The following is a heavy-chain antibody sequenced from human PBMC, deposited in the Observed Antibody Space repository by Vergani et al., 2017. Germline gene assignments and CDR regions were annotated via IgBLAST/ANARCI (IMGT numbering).Heavy chain of an antibody. CDR1: GFSFGNYA. D-gene: IGHD3-16*01. Sequence: QVKLEESGGGVVQPGRSLRLPCAASGFSFGNYAMHWVRQAPGKGLEWVGVISYDGTEKKYADSVNGRFTISRDNSKKMMSLQMNSLRVEDTAVYYCARGGKSIMMVVPSTHLWGQGTQVSVS. J-gene: IGHJ4*02. CDR3: ARGGKSIMMVVPSTHL. CDR2: ISYDGTEK. V-gene: IGHV3-30-3*01.